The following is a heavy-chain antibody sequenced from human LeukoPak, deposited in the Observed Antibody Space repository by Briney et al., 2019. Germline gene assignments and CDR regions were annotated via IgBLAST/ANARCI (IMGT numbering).Heavy chain of an antibody. D-gene: IGHD4-17*01. CDR3: ASSISTTVTTLIGY. V-gene: IGHV3-64*01. J-gene: IGHJ4*02. CDR1: GFTFSSYA. Sequence: GGSLRLSCAASGFTFSSYAMHWVRQAPGKGLEHVSAISSNGGSTYYANSVKGRFTISRDNSKNTLYLQMGSLRAEDMAVYYCASSISTTVTTLIGYWGQGTLVTVSS. CDR2: ISSNGGST.